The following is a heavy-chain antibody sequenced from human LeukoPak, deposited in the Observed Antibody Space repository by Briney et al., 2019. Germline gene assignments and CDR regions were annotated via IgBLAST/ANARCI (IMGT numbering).Heavy chain of an antibody. Sequence: GGSLRLSCVASGFTFSTFGVNWVRPAPGKRLEWVSYIGSGGSPIYYADSVKGRFTMSRDNAKNSLYLQMNSLRDEDAAVYYCARASPSGYDYWGQGTLVTVSS. D-gene: IGHD3-22*01. V-gene: IGHV3-48*02. CDR1: GFTFSTFG. CDR3: ARASPSGYDY. CDR2: IGSGGSPI. J-gene: IGHJ4*02.